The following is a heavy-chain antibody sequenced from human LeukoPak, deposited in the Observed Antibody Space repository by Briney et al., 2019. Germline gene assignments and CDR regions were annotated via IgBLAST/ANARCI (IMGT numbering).Heavy chain of an antibody. CDR1: GASISSYY. D-gene: IGHD5-18*01. J-gene: IGHJ6*03. CDR2: IYYSGSA. Sequence: PSETLSLTCTVSGASISSYYWSWIQQPPGKGLEWIGYIYYSGSANYNPSLKSRVTISVDTSKNQFSLKLSSVTAADTALYYCARQRIRSGFHYMDVWGEGATVTISS. V-gene: IGHV4-59*01. CDR3: ARQRIRSGFHYMDV.